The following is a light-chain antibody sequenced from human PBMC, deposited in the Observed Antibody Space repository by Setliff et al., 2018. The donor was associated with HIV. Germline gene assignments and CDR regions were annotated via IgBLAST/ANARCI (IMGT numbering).Light chain of an antibody. J-gene: IGLJ1*01. Sequence: QSALTQPRSVSGSPGQSVTFSCTGASSDIGGYNYVSWYQQHPGKAPKLLIYDITKRPSGVPDRFSGFKSGNTASLTISGLQAEDEADYYCSSFTGSSAPGVFGTGTKVTVL. CDR2: DIT. CDR3: SSFTGSSAPGV. V-gene: IGLV2-11*01. CDR1: SSDIGGYNY.